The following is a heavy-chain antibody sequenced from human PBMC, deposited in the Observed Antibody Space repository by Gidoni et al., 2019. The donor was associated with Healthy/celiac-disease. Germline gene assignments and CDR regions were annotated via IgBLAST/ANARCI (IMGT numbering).Heavy chain of an antibody. J-gene: IGHJ4*02. Sequence: QVQLQQWGAGLLTPSETLSLTCAVYGGSFSGYYWGWIRQPPGKGLEWIGEINHSGSTNYNPSLKSRVTISVDTSKNQFSLKLSSVTAADTAVYYCARGHVGQWLVGILYYFDYWGQGTLVTVSS. CDR2: INHSGST. V-gene: IGHV4-34*01. CDR1: GGSFSGYY. D-gene: IGHD6-19*01. CDR3: ARGHVGQWLVGILYYFDY.